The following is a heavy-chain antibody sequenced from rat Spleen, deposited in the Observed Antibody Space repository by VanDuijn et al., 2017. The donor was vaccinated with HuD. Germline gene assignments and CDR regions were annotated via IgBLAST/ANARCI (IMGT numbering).Heavy chain of an antibody. J-gene: IGHJ2*01. CDR3: TRARTMEGIVRGYFDY. D-gene: IGHD1-11*01. CDR1: GFSLTNYN. CDR2: IWTGGST. Sequence: VQLKESGPGLVQPSQTLSLTCTVSGFSLTNYNVHWVRQPPGKGLEWMGVIWTGGSTAYNSLLKSRLSISRDTSKSQVFLKMNSLQTEETATYYGTRARTMEGIVRGYFDYWGQGIMVTVSS. V-gene: IGHV2S63*01.